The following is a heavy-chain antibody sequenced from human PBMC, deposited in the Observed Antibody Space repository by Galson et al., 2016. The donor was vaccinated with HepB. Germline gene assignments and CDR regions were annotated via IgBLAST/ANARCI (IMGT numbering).Heavy chain of an antibody. CDR1: GFTFSSYW. Sequence: SLRLSCAASGFTFSSYWMHWVRQAPGKGLVWVSRSNGDGSSTTYADSVKGRFTIFRDNAKNTLYLQMNSLRAEDTAVYYCARVGCSTTSCYRHSPYYFDYWGQGTLVTVSS. J-gene: IGHJ4*02. CDR2: SNGDGSST. CDR3: ARVGCSTTSCYRHSPYYFDY. D-gene: IGHD2-2*01. V-gene: IGHV3-74*01.